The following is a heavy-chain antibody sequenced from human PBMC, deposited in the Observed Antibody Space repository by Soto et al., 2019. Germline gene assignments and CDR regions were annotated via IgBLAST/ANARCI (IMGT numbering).Heavy chain of an antibody. CDR2: IWYDGSNK. V-gene: IGHV3-33*01. CDR3: AREYCSGRSCHYYGMDV. CDR1: GFTFSSYG. J-gene: IGHJ6*02. D-gene: IGHD2-15*01. Sequence: PGGSLRLSCAASGFTFSSYGMHWVRQAPGKGLEWVAVIWYDGSNKYYADSVKGRFTISRDNPKNTLYLQMNSLRAEDTAVYYCAREYCSGRSCHYYGMDVWGHGTTVTVSS.